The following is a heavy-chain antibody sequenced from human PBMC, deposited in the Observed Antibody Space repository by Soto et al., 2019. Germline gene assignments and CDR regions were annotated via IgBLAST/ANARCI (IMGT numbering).Heavy chain of an antibody. CDR1: GFTFSSYS. Sequence: PGGSLRLSCAASGFTFSSYSMNWVRQAPGKGLEWVSYITSSSSTIYYADSVKGRFTISRDNAQNSLYLQMNSLRDEDTAVYYCARDPGGSGWYRWLDPWGQGTLVTVSS. D-gene: IGHD6-19*01. J-gene: IGHJ5*02. CDR2: ITSSSSTI. CDR3: ARDPGGSGWYRWLDP. V-gene: IGHV3-48*02.